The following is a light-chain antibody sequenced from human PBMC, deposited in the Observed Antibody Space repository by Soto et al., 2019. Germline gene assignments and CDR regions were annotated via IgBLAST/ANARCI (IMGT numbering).Light chain of an antibody. CDR3: FSLRGGDSHV. V-gene: IGLV1-40*01. CDR1: SSNIGAGYD. Sequence: QSVLTQPPSVSGAPGQRVTISCTGSSSNIGAGYDVHWYQQLPGTAPKLLIYGNSNRPSGVPDRFSGSKSGTSASLAITGLQAEDEADYYCFSLRGGDSHVFGTGTKLTVL. CDR2: GNS. J-gene: IGLJ1*01.